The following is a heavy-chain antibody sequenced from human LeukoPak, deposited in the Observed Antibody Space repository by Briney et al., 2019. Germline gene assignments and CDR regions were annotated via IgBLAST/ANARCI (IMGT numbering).Heavy chain of an antibody. CDR2: ISNSPINI. Sequence: QAGGSLRLSCAASGFTFSDYGMNWARQAPGKGLEWVSYISNSPINIYYADSVRGRFTISRDNAKNSVFLQMNSLRAEDTAVYYCARGSADDDDKWIDPWGQGTLVTVSS. D-gene: IGHD1-1*01. V-gene: IGHV3-48*03. CDR3: ARGSADDDDKWIDP. CDR1: GFTFSDYG. J-gene: IGHJ5*02.